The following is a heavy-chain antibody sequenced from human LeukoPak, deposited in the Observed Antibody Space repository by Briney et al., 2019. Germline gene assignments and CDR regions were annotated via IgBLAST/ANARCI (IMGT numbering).Heavy chain of an antibody. CDR3: AREQQLDFDY. D-gene: IGHD6-13*01. CDR1: GFTFNNYA. Sequence: GGSLRLSCAASGFTFNNYAMSWVRPAPGKGLEWVSAISGSDAGTYYADSVKGRFTISRDNAKNSLYLQMNSLRAEDTAVYYCAREQQLDFDYWGQGTLVTVSS. V-gene: IGHV3-23*01. J-gene: IGHJ4*02. CDR2: ISGSDAGT.